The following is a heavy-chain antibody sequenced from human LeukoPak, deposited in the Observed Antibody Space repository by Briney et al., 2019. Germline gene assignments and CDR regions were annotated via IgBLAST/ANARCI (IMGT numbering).Heavy chain of an antibody. CDR1: GGSISTYY. J-gene: IGHJ1*01. CDR2: IYHSGST. CDR3: ARGGAARLHFQN. Sequence: KPSETLSLTCTVSGGSISTYYWNWIRQPPGKGLEWIGYIYHSGSTNYNPSLQSRVTISVDTSKNQFSLNLSSVTAADTAVYYCARGGAARLHFQNWGQGTLVTVSS. V-gene: IGHV4-59*01. D-gene: IGHD6-6*01.